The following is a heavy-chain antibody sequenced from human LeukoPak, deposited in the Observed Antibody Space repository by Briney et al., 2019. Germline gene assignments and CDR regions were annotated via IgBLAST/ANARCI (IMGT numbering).Heavy chain of an antibody. D-gene: IGHD3-10*01. J-gene: IGHJ3*02. V-gene: IGHV4-39*07. CDR2: IYYSGST. CDR3: ARSQYYGSVQI. Sequence: SETLSLTCTVSGGSISSSSYYWGWIRQPPGKGLEWIGSIYYSGSTYYNPSLKSRVTISVDTSKNQFSLKLSSVTAADTAVYYCARSQYYGSVQIWGQGTMVTVSS. CDR1: GGSISSSSYY.